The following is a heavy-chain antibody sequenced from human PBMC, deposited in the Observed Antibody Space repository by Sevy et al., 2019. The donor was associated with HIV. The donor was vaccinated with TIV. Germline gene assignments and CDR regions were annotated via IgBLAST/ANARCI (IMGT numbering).Heavy chain of an antibody. V-gene: IGHV3-49*03. CDR3: ARVRGTISPYYYFGMDV. D-gene: IGHD3-16*01. Sequence: GGSLRLSCTASGFSFGDYAMSWCRQAPGKGLEWIGFIRSKTYGGTTEYAASVKGRFTISRDDSNSIASLQMNSLKTEETAVYYCARVRGTISPYYYFGMDVWGQGPTVTVSS. CDR2: IRSKTYGGTT. J-gene: IGHJ6*02. CDR1: GFSFGDYA.